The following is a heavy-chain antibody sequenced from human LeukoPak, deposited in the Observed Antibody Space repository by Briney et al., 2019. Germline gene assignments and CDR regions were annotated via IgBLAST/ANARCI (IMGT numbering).Heavy chain of an antibody. Sequence: PSETLSLTCTVSGGSISSYYWSWIRQPPGNGLVWIGYIYYSGSTNYNPSLKSRVTISVDTSKNQFSLKLSSVTAADTAVYYCARDPSIAAAGPLSDYWGQGTLVTVSS. CDR1: GGSISSYY. J-gene: IGHJ4*02. D-gene: IGHD6-13*01. CDR3: ARDPSIAAAGPLSDY. CDR2: IYYSGST. V-gene: IGHV4-59*01.